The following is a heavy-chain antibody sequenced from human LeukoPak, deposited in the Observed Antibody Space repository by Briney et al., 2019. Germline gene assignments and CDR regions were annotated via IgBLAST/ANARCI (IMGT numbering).Heavy chain of an antibody. CDR2: IYTSGST. D-gene: IGHD6-6*01. V-gene: IGHV4-61*02. Sequence: SETLSLTCTVSGGSISSGSYYWSWIRQPAGKGLEWIGRIYTSGSTNYNPSLKSRVTISVDTSKNQFSLKLSSVTAADTAVYYCARKHVPAAFDIWGQGTMVTVSS. CDR1: GGSISSGSYY. CDR3: ARKHVPAAFDI. J-gene: IGHJ3*02.